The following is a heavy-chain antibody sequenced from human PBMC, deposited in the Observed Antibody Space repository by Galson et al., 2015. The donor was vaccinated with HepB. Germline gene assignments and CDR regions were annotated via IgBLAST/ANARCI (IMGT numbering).Heavy chain of an antibody. CDR2: IIPSSGST. D-gene: IGHD3-3*01. CDR1: GYTFTSYY. J-gene: IGHJ6*03. CDR3: ARDSHERSGSLRSQQPQKYYHYYYMDV. Sequence: SVKVSCKASGYTFTSYYIHWVRQAPGQGLEWMGRIIPSSGSTTYTQDFQGRVTMTRDTSTNTVYMILSSLRSDDTAVYYCARDSHERSGSLRSQQPQKYYHYYYMDVWGKGTSVTVSS. V-gene: IGHV1-46*01.